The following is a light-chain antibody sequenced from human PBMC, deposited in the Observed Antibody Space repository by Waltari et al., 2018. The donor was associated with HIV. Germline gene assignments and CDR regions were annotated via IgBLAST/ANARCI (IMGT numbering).Light chain of an antibody. J-gene: IGLJ3*02. CDR1: TSHVWNNY. Sequence: QSVFTQPHSASAAAGQKVTIPCPCTTSHVWNNYVPWYQQLPATAPKLLIYDNGKRPSGIPDRFSGSKSGTSATLGITGLQAGDEADYYCGTWDFSLSAGVFGGGTKLTVL. CDR3: GTWDFSLSAGV. CDR2: DNG. V-gene: IGLV1-51*01.